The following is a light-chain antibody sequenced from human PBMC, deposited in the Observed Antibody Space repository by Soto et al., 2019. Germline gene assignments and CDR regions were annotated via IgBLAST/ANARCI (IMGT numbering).Light chain of an antibody. Sequence: DIVLTQSPGTLSLSPGERATLSCRASQSVISSLVAWYQQKPAQAPRLLIYGASTRAAGIPDRFSGSGSGTDFTLTINRLAPEDFAVYYCQQYGSSSLTFGGGTQVEIK. CDR2: GAS. CDR1: QSVISSL. V-gene: IGKV3-20*01. CDR3: QQYGSSSLT. J-gene: IGKJ4*01.